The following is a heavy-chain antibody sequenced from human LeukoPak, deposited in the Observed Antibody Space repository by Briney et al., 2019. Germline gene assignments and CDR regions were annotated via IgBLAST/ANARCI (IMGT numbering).Heavy chain of an antibody. D-gene: IGHD6-13*01. J-gene: IGHJ6*03. CDR3: ARDWYSSPRGHYYMDV. CDR2: LSDSGGST. V-gene: IGHV3-23*01. Sequence: PGGSLRLSCAVSGITLSNYGMSWVRQAPGKGLEWVAGLSDSGGSTNYADSVKGRFTISRDSPKNTLYLQMNSLRAEDTAVYYCARDWYSSPRGHYYMDVWGKGTTVTVSS. CDR1: GITLSNYG.